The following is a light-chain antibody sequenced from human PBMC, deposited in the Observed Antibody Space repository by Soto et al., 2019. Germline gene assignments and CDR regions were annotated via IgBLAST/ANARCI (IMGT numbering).Light chain of an antibody. Sequence: DIQMTQSRSSVSASVRDRVTITFRASQGISSWLAWYQQKPWKAPKLLIYAASSLQRGVPSRSSVSGSGTDFTLTISSPQPEDCAPYYCQEDNSFPLTFGGGTKVDIK. CDR1: QGISSW. V-gene: IGKV1-12*01. CDR2: AAS. CDR3: QEDNSFPLT. J-gene: IGKJ4*01.